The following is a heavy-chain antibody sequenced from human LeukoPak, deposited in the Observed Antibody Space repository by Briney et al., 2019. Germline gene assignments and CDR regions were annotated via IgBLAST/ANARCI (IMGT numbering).Heavy chain of an antibody. CDR1: GGTFSSYA. CDR2: INPNSGGT. V-gene: IGHV1-2*02. CDR3: ARGPPRGTAAGPDF. D-gene: IGHD6-13*01. J-gene: IGHJ4*02. Sequence: ASVKVSCKASGGTFSSYAISRVRQAPGQGLEWMGWINPNSGGTNYAQKFQGRVTVTRDTSISTAFMDLSSLRSDDTAVFYCARGPPRGTAAGPDFWGQGTLVTVSS.